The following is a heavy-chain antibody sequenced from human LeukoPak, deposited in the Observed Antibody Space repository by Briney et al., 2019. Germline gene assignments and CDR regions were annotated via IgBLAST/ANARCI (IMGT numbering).Heavy chain of an antibody. CDR1: GGSISSSSYY. D-gene: IGHD3-22*01. J-gene: IGHJ4*02. V-gene: IGHV4-39*07. CDR3: ARVGEYDSSGYYYPYYFDY. CDR2: IYYSGST. Sequence: PSETLSLTCTVSGGSISSSSYYWGWIRQPPGKGLEWIGSIYYSGSTYYNPSLKSRVTISVDTSKNQFSLKLSSVTAADTAVYYCARVGEYDSSGYYYPYYFDYWGQGTLVTVSS.